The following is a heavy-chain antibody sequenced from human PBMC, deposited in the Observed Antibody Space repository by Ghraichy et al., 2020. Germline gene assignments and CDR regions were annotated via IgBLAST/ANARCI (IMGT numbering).Heavy chain of an antibody. CDR1: GGSISSSSYY. V-gene: IGHV4-39*01. J-gene: IGHJ3*02. D-gene: IGHD3-9*01. Sequence: SETLSLTCTVSGGSISSSSYYWGWIRQPPGKGLEWIGSIYYSGSTYYNPSLKSRVTISVDTSKNQFSLKLSSVTAADTAVYYCARHGYFDWSFDIWGQGTMVTVSS. CDR3: ARHGYFDWSFDI. CDR2: IYYSGST.